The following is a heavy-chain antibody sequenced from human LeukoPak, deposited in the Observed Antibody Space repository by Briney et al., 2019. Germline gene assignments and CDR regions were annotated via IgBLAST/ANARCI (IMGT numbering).Heavy chain of an antibody. V-gene: IGHV4-4*02. CDR3: AKKWIYSSRPLYYFAY. Sequence: PSETLSLTCGVSGGSISSTNWWSWVRQPPGQGLEWIGEISLIGETNYNPSLNGRVTMSLDKSRNQLSLKLSSVTAADTAVYYGAKKWIYSSRPLYYFAYWGKGTLVTVSS. CDR1: GGSISSTNW. D-gene: IGHD6-13*01. CDR2: ISLIGET. J-gene: IGHJ4*02.